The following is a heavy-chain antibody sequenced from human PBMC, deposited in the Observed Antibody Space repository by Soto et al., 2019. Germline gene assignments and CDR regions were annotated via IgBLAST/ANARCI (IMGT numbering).Heavy chain of an antibody. J-gene: IGHJ4*02. V-gene: IGHV3-30*18. CDR2: ISYDGSHK. D-gene: IGHD2-2*01. Sequence: QVQLVESGGGVVQPGRSLRLSCAGSGFTFSNYGLHWVRQAPGKGLEWVAVISYDGSHKYYADSVKGRFTISRDNSNNMLDPQMASLRSVDTAVYYWAKDRAPRYCSSSRFHPAGAYWGPGALVTVSS. CDR1: GFTFSNYG. CDR3: AKDRAPRYCSSSRFHPAGAY.